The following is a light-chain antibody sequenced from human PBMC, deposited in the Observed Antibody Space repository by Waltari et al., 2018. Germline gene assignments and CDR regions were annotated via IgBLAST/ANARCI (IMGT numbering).Light chain of an antibody. V-gene: IGKV3-11*01. CDR1: EDVSIY. CDR2: DAS. Sequence: ETVLTQSPATLSLSPGERATLSCRASEDVSIYLSWYQQKPGQAPRLLIYDASNRATGIPTRFSGSGSGTDFTLTISSLEPEDFALYYCQQRRNWPPWTFGQGTRVEIK. CDR3: QQRRNWPPWT. J-gene: IGKJ1*01.